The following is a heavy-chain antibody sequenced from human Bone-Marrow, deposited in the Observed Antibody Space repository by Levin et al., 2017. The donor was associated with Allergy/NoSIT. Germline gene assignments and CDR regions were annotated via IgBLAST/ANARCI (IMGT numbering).Heavy chain of an antibody. V-gene: IGHV4-61*01. J-gene: IGHJ4*02. D-gene: IGHD2-2*01. Sequence: SETLSLTCTVSGGSVSSGSYWSWIRQPPGKGLEWIGYISYSGSTKYNPSLKSRVTISVDTSKNQFSLKLSSATAADTAVYYCARGGCSSCLVDYWGQGALVTVSS. CDR1: GGSVSSGSY. CDR3: ARGGCSSCLVDY. CDR2: ISYSGST.